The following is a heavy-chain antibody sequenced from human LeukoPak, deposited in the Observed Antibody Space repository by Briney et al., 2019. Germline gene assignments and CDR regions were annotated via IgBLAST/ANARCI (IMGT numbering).Heavy chain of an antibody. CDR3: AKDHCSGGSCYWAYFDY. CDR1: GFTFDDYA. J-gene: IGHJ4*02. D-gene: IGHD2-15*01. Sequence: GGSLRLSCAASGFTFDDYAMHWVRHAPGKGLEGVSLISGDGGSTYYADSVKGRFTISRDNSKNSLYLQMNSLRTEDTALYYCAKDHCSGGSCYWAYFDYWGQGTLVTVSS. V-gene: IGHV3-43*02. CDR2: ISGDGGST.